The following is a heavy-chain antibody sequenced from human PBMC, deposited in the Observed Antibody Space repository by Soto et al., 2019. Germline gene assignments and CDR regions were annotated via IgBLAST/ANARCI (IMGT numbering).Heavy chain of an antibody. J-gene: IGHJ6*02. D-gene: IGHD6-19*01. CDR2: IVPIFGTT. V-gene: IGHV1-69*12. Sequence: QVQLVQSGAEVKKPGSSVKVSCKVSGGTFSNYAIDWVRLAPGHGLEWVGGIVPIFGTTYYTQKFQGRATIIADDSTTTAYLEMSSLRSEDTAIYYCARVEAVAGLHTYHGLDGWGQGDAVTVSS. CDR1: GGTFSNYA. CDR3: ARVEAVAGLHTYHGLDG.